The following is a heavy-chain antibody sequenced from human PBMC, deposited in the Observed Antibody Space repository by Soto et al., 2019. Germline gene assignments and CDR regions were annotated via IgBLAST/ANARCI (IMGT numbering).Heavy chain of an antibody. V-gene: IGHV3-21*01. CDR3: ARDFDSYDTGFDI. J-gene: IGHJ3*02. CDR1: GFTFSSYS. D-gene: IGHD3-9*01. CDR2: ISSSSSYI. Sequence: GGSLRLSCAASGFTFSSYSMNWFRQAPGKGLEWVSSISSSSSYIYYADSVKGRFTISRDNAKNSLYLQMNSLRAEDTAVYYCARDFDSYDTGFDIWGQGPMVTVSS.